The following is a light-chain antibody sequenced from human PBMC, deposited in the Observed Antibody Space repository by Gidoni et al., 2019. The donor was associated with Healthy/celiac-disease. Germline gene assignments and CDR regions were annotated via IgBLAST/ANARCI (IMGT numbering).Light chain of an antibody. CDR3: QQSNSFPLT. J-gene: IGKJ4*01. CDR2: AAS. CDR1: QGISSW. V-gene: IGKV1-12*01. Sequence: DIQMTQSPSSGSASVGDRDIITCRASQGISSWLAWYQQKQGKDPRLLIYAASSLQSGFPSRFSGSGSGTDFTLTISRLQPEDFATYSCQQSNSFPLTFGGGTKVEIK.